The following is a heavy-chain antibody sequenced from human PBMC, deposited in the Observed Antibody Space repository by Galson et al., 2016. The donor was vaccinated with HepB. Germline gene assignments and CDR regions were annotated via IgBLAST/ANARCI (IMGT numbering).Heavy chain of an antibody. CDR2: IYHSGGT. CDR3: ASDRERSGVGTIFYYYGMDV. D-gene: IGHD1-26*01. V-gene: IGHV4-4*02. CDR1: GGSISSNNW. J-gene: IGHJ6*02. Sequence: SETLSLTCAVSGGSISSNNWWNWVRQPPGKGLEWIGEIYHSGGTNYNPSLKSRVTISLDKSNNQFSLKLSSVTAADTAMYYCASDRERSGVGTIFYYYGMDVWGQGTTVTVSS.